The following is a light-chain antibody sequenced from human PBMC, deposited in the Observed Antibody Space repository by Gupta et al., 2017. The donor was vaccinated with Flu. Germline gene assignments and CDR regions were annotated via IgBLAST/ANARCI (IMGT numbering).Light chain of an antibody. Sequence: SALPQPASVPGSPARSITIPSPRTSSDIGTYKYVPWYQQHPGKAPELMIFEVNNRPSGVSTRFSGSKSGNTASLTISGLQAEDEAVYFCSSYTNTNTLVVFGGGTKLTVL. CDR2: EVN. J-gene: IGLJ2*01. V-gene: IGLV2-14*01. CDR3: SSYTNTNTLVV. CDR1: SSDIGTYKY.